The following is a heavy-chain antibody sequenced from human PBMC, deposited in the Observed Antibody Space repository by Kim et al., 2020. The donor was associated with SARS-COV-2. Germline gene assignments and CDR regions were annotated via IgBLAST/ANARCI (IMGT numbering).Heavy chain of an antibody. V-gene: IGHV3-48*02. J-gene: IGHJ4*02. CDR2: SSTQ. D-gene: IGHD3-10*01. Sequence: SSTQYYAGSVKGRFTTTRDNAKNSRYLQMNSLRDEDTAVYYCARGLVMVRGQGTLVTVSS. CDR3: ARGLVMV.